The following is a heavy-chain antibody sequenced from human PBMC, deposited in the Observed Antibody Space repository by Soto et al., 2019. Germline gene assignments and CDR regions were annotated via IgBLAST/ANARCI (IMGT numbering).Heavy chain of an antibody. Sequence: QVQLVESGGGVVQPGRSLRLSCSVSGFTFSSYGMHWVRQAPGKGLEWVAVIWYDGSNKYYADSVKGRFTISRDKSKHTLYRQMNSLSAEDTAVYSCARVLGPHDYGDYAFDPWDQGTLVTVSS. D-gene: IGHD4-17*01. J-gene: IGHJ5*02. CDR3: ARVLGPHDYGDYAFDP. CDR1: GFTFSSYG. V-gene: IGHV3-33*01. CDR2: IWYDGSNK.